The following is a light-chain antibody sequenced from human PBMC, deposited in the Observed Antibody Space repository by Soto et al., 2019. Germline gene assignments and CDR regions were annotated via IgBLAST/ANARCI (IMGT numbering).Light chain of an antibody. CDR2: DVS. CDR3: SSYTTSSSGVV. Sequence: QSVLTQPASVSESPGQSITISCTGTSSDVGGYNFVSWYQQHPGKAPKLMIYDVSHRPSGISNRFSGSKSGNTASLTISGLQAEDEADYYCSSYTTSSSGVVFGGGTKLTVL. V-gene: IGLV2-14*01. CDR1: SSDVGGYNF. J-gene: IGLJ2*01.